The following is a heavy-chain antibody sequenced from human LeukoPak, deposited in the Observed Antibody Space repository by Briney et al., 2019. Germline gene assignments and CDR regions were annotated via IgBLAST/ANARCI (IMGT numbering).Heavy chain of an antibody. CDR3: ARGSSSSLDY. CDR2: INHSGST. D-gene: IGHD6-6*01. Sequence: SETLSLTCAVYGGSFSGYYWSWIRQPPGKGLEWIGEINHSGSTNYNPSLKSRVTISVDTSKNQFSLKLSSVTAADTAVYYCARGSSSSLDYWGQGTLVTVSS. CDR1: GGSFSGYY. J-gene: IGHJ4*02. V-gene: IGHV4-34*01.